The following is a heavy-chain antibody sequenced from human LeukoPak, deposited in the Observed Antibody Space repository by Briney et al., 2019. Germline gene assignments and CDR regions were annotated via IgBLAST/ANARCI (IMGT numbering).Heavy chain of an antibody. CDR1: GFTFSSYA. V-gene: IGHV3-30-3*01. Sequence: PGGSLRLSCAASGFTFSSYAMHWVRQAPGKGLEWVAVISYDGSNKYYADSVKGRFTISRDNSKNTLYLQMNSLRAEDTAVYYCARDPNYHGSGAPYYYYGMDVWGQGTTVTVSS. D-gene: IGHD3-10*01. CDR2: ISYDGSNK. J-gene: IGHJ6*02. CDR3: ARDPNYHGSGAPYYYYGMDV.